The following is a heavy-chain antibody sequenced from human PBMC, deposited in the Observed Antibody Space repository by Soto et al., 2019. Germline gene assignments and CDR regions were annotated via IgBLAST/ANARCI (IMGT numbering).Heavy chain of an antibody. D-gene: IGHD2-2*01. CDR3: ARAVPAAKGWFDS. CDR2: IWFDGSKE. J-gene: IGHJ5*01. Sequence: QVELVESGGGVVQPGGSLRLACAASGFPFSSYGMHWVRQAPGKGLEWVAVIWFDGSKEFYAASVEGRFTISRDNSKNMVYLEMNSPRDVDTAVYYCARAVPAAKGWFDSWGQGTLVTVSS. V-gene: IGHV3-33*01. CDR1: GFPFSSYG.